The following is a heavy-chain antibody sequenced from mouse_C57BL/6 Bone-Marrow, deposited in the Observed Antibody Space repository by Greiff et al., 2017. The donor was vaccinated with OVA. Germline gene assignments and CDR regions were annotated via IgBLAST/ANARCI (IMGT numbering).Heavy chain of an antibody. V-gene: IGHV2-2*01. CDR1: GFSLTSYG. CDR3: ARTQEYAMDY. Sequence: VQLQQSGPGLVQPSQSLSITCTVSGFSLTSYGVHWVRQSPGKGLEWLGVIWSGGSTDYNADFISRLSISKDNTKSQVYFKRNSLQADDTAIYYCARTQEYAMDYWGQGTSVTVSS. J-gene: IGHJ4*01. D-gene: IGHD3-2*02. CDR2: IWSGGST.